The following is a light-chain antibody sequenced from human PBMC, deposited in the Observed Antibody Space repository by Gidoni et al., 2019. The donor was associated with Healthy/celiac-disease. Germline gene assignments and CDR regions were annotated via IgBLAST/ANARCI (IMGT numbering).Light chain of an antibody. Sequence: DIQMTQSPSSLSASVGDRVTITCRASQSISSWLNWYQQKPGKAPKLLIYTASSLESGVPSRVSGSGSRTEFTLTISSLQPNDFATYCYKKGFTFGPGTKVDIK. CDR3: KKGFT. CDR2: TAS. CDR1: QSISSW. V-gene: IGKV1-5*03. J-gene: IGKJ3*01.